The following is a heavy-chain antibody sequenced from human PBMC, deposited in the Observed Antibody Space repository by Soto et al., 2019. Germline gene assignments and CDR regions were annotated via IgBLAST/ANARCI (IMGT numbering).Heavy chain of an antibody. J-gene: IGHJ6*03. CDR1: GGSMSSYY. Sequence: SETLSLTCTVSGGSMSSYYWSWIRQPPGKGLEWIGYILYIGSTNYNPSLKSGVPISVDRSKNQFSLNLSSVTAADTAVYYCARRREAYYYYMDVWGKGTTVTVSS. D-gene: IGHD1-26*01. V-gene: IGHV4-59*01. CDR3: ARRREAYYYYMDV. CDR2: ILYIGST.